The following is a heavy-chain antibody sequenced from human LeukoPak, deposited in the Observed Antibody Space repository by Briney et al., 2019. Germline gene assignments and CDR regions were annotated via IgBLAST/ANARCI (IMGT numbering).Heavy chain of an antibody. CDR2: IRYDGSNK. J-gene: IGHJ6*03. D-gene: IGHD3-10*01. Sequence: PGGSLRLSCAASGFTFSSYGMHWVRQAPGKGLEWVAFIRYDGSNKYYADSVKGRFTISRDNSKNTLYLQMNSLRAEDTAVYYCAKDGFLTMVRGVPYYYYYMDVWGKGTTVTISS. CDR3: AKDGFLTMVRGVPYYYYYMDV. V-gene: IGHV3-30*02. CDR1: GFTFSSYG.